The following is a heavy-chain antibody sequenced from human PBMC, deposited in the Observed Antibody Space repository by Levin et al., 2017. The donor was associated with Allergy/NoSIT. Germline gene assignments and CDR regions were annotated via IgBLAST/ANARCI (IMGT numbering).Heavy chain of an antibody. CDR3: AKHGFSSGWFLDY. CDR1: GFTFSSYT. J-gene: IGHJ4*02. D-gene: IGHD6-19*01. CDR2: ISGSGGTT. Sequence: PGGSLRLSCSASGFTFSSYTMSWVRQAPGKGLEWVSYISGSGGTTDHADSVKGRFTISRDNSKNTLYIQMNSLRAEDTAVYYCAKHGFSSGWFLDYWGQGTLVTVSS. V-gene: IGHV3-23*01.